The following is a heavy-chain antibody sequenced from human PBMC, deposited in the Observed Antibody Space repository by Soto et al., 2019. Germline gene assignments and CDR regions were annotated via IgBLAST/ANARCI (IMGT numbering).Heavy chain of an antibody. J-gene: IGHJ6*02. CDR3: ALVDNRVTPTPQDV. CDR2: ISPYSGNT. CDR1: GYIFVNYG. Sequence: QVQLVQSGDEVRKPGSSVKVSCKASGYIFVNYGIAWVRQAPGQGLEWMGWISPYSGNTHYASKVQGRLTTTTDTSTRPAYMDLGSLTSDDTAVYYSALVDNRVTPTPQDVWGQGTTVTVPS. D-gene: IGHD2-8*02. V-gene: IGHV1-18*01.